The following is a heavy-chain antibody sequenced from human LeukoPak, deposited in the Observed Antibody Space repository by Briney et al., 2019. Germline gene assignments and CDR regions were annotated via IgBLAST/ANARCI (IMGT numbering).Heavy chain of an antibody. Sequence: ASVKVSCKASGYTFTSYYMHWVRQAPGQGLEWMGIINPSGGSTSYAQKFQGRVTMTKDTSTSTVYMELSSLRSEDTAVYYCAREIRPTVTTLPPVGYFDYWGQGTLVTVSS. D-gene: IGHD4-17*01. CDR3: AREIRPTVTTLPPVGYFDY. V-gene: IGHV1-46*01. J-gene: IGHJ4*02. CDR1: GYTFTSYY. CDR2: INPSGGST.